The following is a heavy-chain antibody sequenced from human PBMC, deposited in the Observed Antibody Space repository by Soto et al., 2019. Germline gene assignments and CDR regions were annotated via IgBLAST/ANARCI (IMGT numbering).Heavy chain of an antibody. CDR2: ISAYNGNT. CDR1: GYTFTSYG. CDR3: ARRQLWPQRAGQWSNYYYYYGMDV. D-gene: IGHD5-18*01. V-gene: IGHV1-18*04. J-gene: IGHJ6*02. Sequence: ASVKVSCKASGYTFTSYGISWVRQAPGQGLEWMGWISAYNGNTNYAQKLQGRVTMTTDTSTSTAYMELRSLRSDDTAVYYCARRQLWPQRAGQWSNYYYYYGMDVWGQGTTVTVSS.